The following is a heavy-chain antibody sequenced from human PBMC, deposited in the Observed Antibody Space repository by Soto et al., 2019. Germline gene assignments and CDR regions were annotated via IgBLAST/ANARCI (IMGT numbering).Heavy chain of an antibody. CDR1: GYSINSDDY. V-gene: IGHV4-38-2*02. CDR3: ARDVGGELQMGYYFEMDV. D-gene: IGHD4-17*01. Sequence: SETLSLTCTVSGYSINSDDYWGWIRQPPGKGLEWIASIYHSVSTFYNPSLRSRVTISIDTSKNQFSLRLTAVTAADTAMYYCARDVGGELQMGYYFEMDVWGQGTTVTVSS. J-gene: IGHJ6*02. CDR2: IYHSVST.